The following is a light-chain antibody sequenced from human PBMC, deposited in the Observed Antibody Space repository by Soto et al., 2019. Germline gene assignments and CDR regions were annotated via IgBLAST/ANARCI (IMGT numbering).Light chain of an antibody. V-gene: IGLV1-40*01. CDR3: QSYDSTLRARYV. Sequence: QAVVTQPPSVSGAPGQRVTISCTGSSSNIGAGYDVHWYQQRPGAAPKLLISANFNRPSGVPDRFSGSKSGTSASLAITGLQADDEGDYYCQSYDSTLRARYVFGTGTKLTVL. CDR1: SSNIGAGYD. CDR2: ANF. J-gene: IGLJ1*01.